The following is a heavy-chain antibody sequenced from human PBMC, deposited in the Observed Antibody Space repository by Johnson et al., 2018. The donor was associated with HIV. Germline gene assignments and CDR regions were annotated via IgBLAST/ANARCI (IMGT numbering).Heavy chain of an antibody. V-gene: IGHV3-66*01. J-gene: IGHJ3*02. Sequence: VQLVESGGGLVQPGGSLRLSCAASGFIVSSNYMSWVRQAPGKGLEWVSVLYSGGSTYYADSVKGRFSISRDNSKNTLYLQMNSLRAEDTAVYYCARASVSSPRYSSSSDDAFDIWGQGTMVTVSS. CDR1: GFIVSSNY. CDR3: ARASVSSPRYSSSSDDAFDI. D-gene: IGHD6-6*01. CDR2: LYSGGST.